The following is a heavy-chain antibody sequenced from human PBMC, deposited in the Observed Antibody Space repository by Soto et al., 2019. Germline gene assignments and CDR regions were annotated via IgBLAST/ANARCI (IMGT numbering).Heavy chain of an antibody. V-gene: IGHV3-15*07. CDR3: ATHPRGNWFDA. Sequence: EVQLVQSGGGLVKPGGSLRLSCAASGFSFSYVWMNWVRQAPGKGLEWVARIKSKTDGGTKEYSAPVKGRFTISRDDSKNTLYVEMNSLMTEDTAVYYCATHPRGNWFDAWGQGTLVTVSS. CDR2: IKSKTDGGTK. J-gene: IGHJ5*02. CDR1: GFSFSYVW.